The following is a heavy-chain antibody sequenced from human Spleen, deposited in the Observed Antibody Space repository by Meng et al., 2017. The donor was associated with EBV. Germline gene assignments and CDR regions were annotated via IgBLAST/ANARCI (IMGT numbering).Heavy chain of an antibody. J-gene: IGHJ4*02. V-gene: IGHV4-30-4*01. CDR3: ARASSGDSDGFDY. CDR1: GGSISSGDYY. Sequence: GHWQESGPGLGKASQTLTLPCAVSGGSISSGDYYWSWIRQPPGKGLEWIGYIHYSGSTHYNSSLRSRITMSLDTSKNKLSLKLSSVTAADTAVYYCARASSGDSDGFDYWGQGTLVTVSS. D-gene: IGHD5-18*01. CDR2: IHYSGST.